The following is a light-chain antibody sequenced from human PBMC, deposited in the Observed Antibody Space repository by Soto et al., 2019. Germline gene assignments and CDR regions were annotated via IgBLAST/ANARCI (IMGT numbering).Light chain of an antibody. CDR3: QQYGSSPWT. CDR1: QSVSSSY. Sequence: EIVLTQSPGTLSLSPGERATLSCRASQSVSSSYLAWYQQKPGQAPRLLIDGASSRATGIPDRFSGSGSGTDFTLPISRLEPEDFAVYYCQQYGSSPWTFGQGTKVEIK. CDR2: GAS. J-gene: IGKJ1*01. V-gene: IGKV3-20*01.